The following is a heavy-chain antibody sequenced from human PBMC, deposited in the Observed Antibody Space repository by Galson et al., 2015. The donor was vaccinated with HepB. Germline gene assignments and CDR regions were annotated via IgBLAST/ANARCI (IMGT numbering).Heavy chain of an antibody. Sequence: SLRLSCAASGFTFSNAWMNWVRQAPGKGLEWVGRIKSKTDGGTTDYAAPVKGRFTISRDDSKNTLYLQMNSLKTEDTAVYYCTTVQRKGAAAGTLGYWGQGTLVTVSS. CDR1: GFTFSNAW. CDR3: TTVQRKGAAAGTLGY. J-gene: IGHJ4*02. D-gene: IGHD6-13*01. V-gene: IGHV3-15*07. CDR2: IKSKTDGGTT.